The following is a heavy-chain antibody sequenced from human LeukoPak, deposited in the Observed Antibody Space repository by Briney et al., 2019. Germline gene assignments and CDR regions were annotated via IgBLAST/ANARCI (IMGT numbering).Heavy chain of an antibody. V-gene: IGHV4-34*12. CDR3: ARNYYDSSGRNDAFDI. Sequence: PSETLSLTCAVYGGSFSVYYWSWIRQPPGKGREWIGQIIHRGRKNYNPPPKSRVTISVDTSKNQFSLKLSSVTAADTAVYYCARNYYDSSGRNDAFDIWGQGTMVTVSS. CDR2: IIHRGRK. D-gene: IGHD3-22*01. CDR1: GGSFSVYY. J-gene: IGHJ3*02.